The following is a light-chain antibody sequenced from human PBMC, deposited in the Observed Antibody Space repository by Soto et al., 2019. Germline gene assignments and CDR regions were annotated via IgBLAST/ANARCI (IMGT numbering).Light chain of an antibody. V-gene: IGKV1-39*01. J-gene: IGKJ4*01. Sequence: DIQMTQSPSSLSASVGDRVTITCRASQSVSSYLNWYQQKPGEAPELLIYAASSLQSGVPTRFSGSGSGTDFTLTIGSLQPEDFATYYCQQSYSSATFGGGTKVEIK. CDR2: AAS. CDR1: QSVSSY. CDR3: QQSYSSAT.